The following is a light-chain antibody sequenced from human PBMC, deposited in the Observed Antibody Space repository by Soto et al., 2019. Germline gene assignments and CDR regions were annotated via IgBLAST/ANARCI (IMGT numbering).Light chain of an antibody. Sequence: EIVLTQSPGTLSFSPGERATLSCRASQSVSSNYLAWYQQKPGQAPRLLIYGASTRATGIPARFSGSGSGTEFTLTVDSLQSDDIAVYYCQQYYNWPVTFGGGTKVDIK. V-gene: IGKV3-15*01. J-gene: IGKJ4*01. CDR2: GAS. CDR1: QSVSSN. CDR3: QQYYNWPVT.